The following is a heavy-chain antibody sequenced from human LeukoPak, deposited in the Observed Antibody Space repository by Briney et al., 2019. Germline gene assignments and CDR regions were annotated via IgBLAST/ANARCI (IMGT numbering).Heavy chain of an antibody. V-gene: IGHV3-48*02. CDR1: GFTFSGFD. Sequence: GGSLRLSCAASGFTFSGFDMDWVRQAPGKGLEWISFISSSGRPISYADSVRGRFTISRDNAKNSLYLQMDSLRDEDTAVYYCASRYLQSFENWGQGTLVTVSS. CDR3: ASRYLQSFEN. J-gene: IGHJ4*02. CDR2: ISSSGRPI. D-gene: IGHD3-16*02.